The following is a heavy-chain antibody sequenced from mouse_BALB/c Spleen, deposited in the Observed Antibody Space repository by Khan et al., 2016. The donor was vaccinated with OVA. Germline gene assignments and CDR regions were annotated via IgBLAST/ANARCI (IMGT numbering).Heavy chain of an antibody. D-gene: IGHD4-1*01. V-gene: IGHV1-77*01. CDR1: GYTFTDYY. CDR3: ARSGTGSFAY. CDR2: IYPGSGNT. J-gene: IGHJ3*01. Sequence: QVQLQQSGAELARPGASVKLSCKASGYTFTDYYLNWVKQRTGQGLEWIGDIYPGSGNTYYNERFKDKATLTADKSSSTAYMQLSSLTSEASAVYFCARSGTGSFAYWGQGTLVTVSA.